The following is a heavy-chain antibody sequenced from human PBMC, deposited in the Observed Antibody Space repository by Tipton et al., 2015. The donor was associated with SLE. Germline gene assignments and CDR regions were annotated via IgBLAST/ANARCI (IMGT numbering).Heavy chain of an antibody. V-gene: IGHV3-11*04. J-gene: IGHJ3*02. CDR2: ISSSGSTI. CDR1: GFTFSDYY. D-gene: IGHD6-13*01. CDR3: ARRAPPGDDAFDI. Sequence: SLRLSCAASGFTFSDYYMSWIRQAPGKGLEWVSYISSSGSTIYYADSVKGRFTISRDNAKNTLYLQMNSLRAEDTAVYYCARRAPPGDDAFDIWGQGTMVTVSS.